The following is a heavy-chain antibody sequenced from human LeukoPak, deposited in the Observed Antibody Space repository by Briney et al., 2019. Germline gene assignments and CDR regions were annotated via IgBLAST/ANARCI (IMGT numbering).Heavy chain of an antibody. CDR2: IYPGDSDT. Sequence: GESLKISCKGSGYSFTSYWIGWVRQMPGKGLEWMGIIYPGDSDTRYSPSFQGQVTTSADKSISTAYLQWSSLKASDTAMYYCARLMTYSSSWYASAIGYWGQGTLVTVSS. CDR3: ARLMTYSSSWYASAIGY. V-gene: IGHV5-51*01. CDR1: GYSFTSYW. D-gene: IGHD6-13*01. J-gene: IGHJ4*02.